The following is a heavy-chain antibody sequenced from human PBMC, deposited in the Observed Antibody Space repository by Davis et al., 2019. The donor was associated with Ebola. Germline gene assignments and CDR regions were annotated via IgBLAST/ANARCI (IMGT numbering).Heavy chain of an antibody. CDR2: IYPGDSDT. J-gene: IGHJ2*01. D-gene: IGHD6-19*01. CDR3: ARPSSGWQNWYFDL. Sequence: GGSLRLSCKGSGYSFISYWIGWVRQMPGKGLEWMGIIYPGDSDTRYSPSFQGQVTISADKSISTAYLQWSSLKASDTAMYYCARPSSGWQNWYFDLWGRGTLVTVSS. CDR1: GYSFISYW. V-gene: IGHV5-51*01.